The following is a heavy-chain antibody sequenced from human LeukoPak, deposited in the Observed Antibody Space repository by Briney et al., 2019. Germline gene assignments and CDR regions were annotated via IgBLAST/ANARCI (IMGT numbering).Heavy chain of an antibody. D-gene: IGHD3-22*01. CDR1: GYTFTGYY. V-gene: IGHV1-2*06. CDR3: ARGPTYYYDSSGYRA. CDR2: INPNSGGT. Sequence: ASVKVSCKASGYTFTGYYMHWVRQAPGQELEWMGRINPNSGGTNYAQKFQGRVTMTRDTSISTAYMELSRLRSDDTAVYYCARGPTYYYDSSGYRAWGQGTLVTVSS. J-gene: IGHJ5*02.